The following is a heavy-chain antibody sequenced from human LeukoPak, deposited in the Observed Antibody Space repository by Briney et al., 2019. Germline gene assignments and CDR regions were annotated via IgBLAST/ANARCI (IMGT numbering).Heavy chain of an antibody. CDR3: ASPEWRGRWLQRPDLGDYYFDY. Sequence: ASVKVSCKVSGYTLTELSMHWVRQAPGKGLEWMGGFDPEDGETIYAQKFQGRVTMTEDTSTDTAYMELSSLRSEDTAVYYCASPEWRGRWLQRPDLGDYYFDYWGQGTLVTVSS. J-gene: IGHJ4*02. CDR1: GYTLTELS. CDR2: FDPEDGET. D-gene: IGHD5-24*01. V-gene: IGHV1-24*01.